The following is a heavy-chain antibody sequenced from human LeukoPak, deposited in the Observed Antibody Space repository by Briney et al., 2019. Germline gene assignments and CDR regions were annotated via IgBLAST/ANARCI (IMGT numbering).Heavy chain of an antibody. D-gene: IGHD1-26*01. CDR2: ISSSSSYT. CDR1: GFTFSDHY. V-gene: IGHV3-11*06. CDR3: ARDSHAVGGSYPDY. Sequence: GGSLRLSCAASGFTFSDHYMSWIRQAPGKGLEWVSYISSSSSYTNYADSVKGRFTISRDNAKNSLYLQMNSLRAEDTAVYYCARDSHAVGGSYPDYWGQGTLVTVSS. J-gene: IGHJ4*02.